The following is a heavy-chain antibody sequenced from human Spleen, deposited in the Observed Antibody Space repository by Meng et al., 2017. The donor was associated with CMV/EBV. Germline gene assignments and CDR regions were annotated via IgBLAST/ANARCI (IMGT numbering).Heavy chain of an antibody. CDR3: ARPFDRGFDP. CDR2: IIPDLGIT. V-gene: IGHV1-69*02. CDR1: GGTLNT. Sequence: VKVSCKDSGGTLNTIAWVRQAPGQGLEWMGRIIPDLGITNYAQKFQGRVTITADKSTSTAYMEVTSLRSEDTAVYYCARPFDRGFDPWGQGTLVTVSS. J-gene: IGHJ5*02. D-gene: IGHD1-14*01.